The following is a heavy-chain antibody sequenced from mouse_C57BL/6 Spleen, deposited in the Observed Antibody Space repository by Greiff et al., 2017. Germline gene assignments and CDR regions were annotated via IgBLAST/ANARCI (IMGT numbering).Heavy chain of an antibody. J-gene: IGHJ2*01. CDR1: GYSFTGYF. CDR3: ARDGSSYYFDY. Sequence: VQLQQSGPELVKPGDSVKISCKASGYSFTGYFMNWVMQSHGKSLEWIGRINPYNGDTFYNQKFKGKATLTVDKSSSTAHLGLRSLTSEDAAVYYCARDGSSYYFDYWGQGTTLTVSS. CDR2: INPYNGDT. D-gene: IGHD1-1*01. V-gene: IGHV1-20*01.